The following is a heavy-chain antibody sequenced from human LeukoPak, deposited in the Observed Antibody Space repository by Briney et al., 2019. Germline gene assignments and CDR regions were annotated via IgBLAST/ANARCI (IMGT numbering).Heavy chain of an antibody. CDR2: IYTSGST. CDR3: ARDPHTSYGRYNWFDP. CDR1: GGSISSYY. J-gene: IGHJ5*02. Sequence: PLETLSLTCTVSGGSISSYYWSWIRQPAGKGLEWIGRIYTSGSTNYNPSLKSRVTMSVDTSKNQFSLKLSSVTAADTAVYYCARDPHTSYGRYNWFDPWGQGTLVTVSS. D-gene: IGHD5-18*01. V-gene: IGHV4-4*07.